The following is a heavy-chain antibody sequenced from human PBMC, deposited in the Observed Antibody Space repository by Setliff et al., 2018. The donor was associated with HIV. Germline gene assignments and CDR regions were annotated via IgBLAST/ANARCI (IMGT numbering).Heavy chain of an antibody. CDR2: MNPKNGHT. J-gene: IGHJ6*03. Sequence: PSVKVSCKASGYTFSNYDINWVRQATGQGLEWLGWMNPKNGHTTYAQKFQGRVSMLRETSTGTAYMELTSLTSDDAGVYYCARGYTNVEMSTTYYYYMDVWGIGTAVTVSS. CDR3: ARGYTNVEMSTTYYYYMDV. CDR1: GYTFSNYD. V-gene: IGHV1-8*02. D-gene: IGHD1-1*01.